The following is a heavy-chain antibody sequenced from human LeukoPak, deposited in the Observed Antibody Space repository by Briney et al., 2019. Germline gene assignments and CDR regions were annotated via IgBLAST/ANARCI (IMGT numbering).Heavy chain of an antibody. CDR1: GYTFTGYY. CDR3: ARETDGDYLSGWFDP. CDR2: INPNSGGT. Sequence: GASVKVSCKASGYTFTGYYMHWVRQAPGQGLEWMGWINPNSGGTNYAQKFQGRVTMTRDTSISTAYMELSRLRSDDTAVYYCARETDGDYLSGWFDPWGQGTLVTVSS. D-gene: IGHD4-17*01. V-gene: IGHV1-2*02. J-gene: IGHJ5*02.